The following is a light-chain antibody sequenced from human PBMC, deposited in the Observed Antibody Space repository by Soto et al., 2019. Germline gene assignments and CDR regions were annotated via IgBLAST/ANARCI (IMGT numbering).Light chain of an antibody. J-gene: IGLJ3*02. Sequence: QSVLTQPASVSGSPGQSITISCTGTSSDVGSYNLVSWYQQHPGKAPKLMIYEGSKRPSGVSNRFSGSESANTASLAISGLQPEDEADYYCSSYTSRNTWVFGGGTKLTVL. CDR1: SSDVGSYNL. CDR2: EGS. CDR3: SSYTSRNTWV. V-gene: IGLV2-14*02.